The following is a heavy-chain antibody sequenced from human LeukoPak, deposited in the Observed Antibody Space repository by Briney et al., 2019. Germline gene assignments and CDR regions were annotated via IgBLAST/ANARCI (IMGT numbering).Heavy chain of an antibody. D-gene: IGHD2-8*01. CDR1: GYSFTNYW. CDR2: IYPGDSDT. Sequence: GESLKTSCKGSGYSFTNYWIDWVRQMPGKGPEWMGIIYPGDSDTRYSPSFQGQVTISADKSISTAYLQWSSLKASDSAIYYCARHKGVETLRLNYFYYGLDVWGQGTAVTVSS. CDR3: ARHKGVETLRLNYFYYGLDV. V-gene: IGHV5-51*01. J-gene: IGHJ6*02.